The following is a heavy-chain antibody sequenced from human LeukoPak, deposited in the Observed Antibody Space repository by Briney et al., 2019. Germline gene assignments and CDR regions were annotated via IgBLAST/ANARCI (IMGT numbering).Heavy chain of an antibody. CDR3: ARVEYQLLYSFYFDY. J-gene: IGHJ4*02. CDR1: GGSISSGDYY. V-gene: IGHV4-30-4*08. Sequence: TLSLTCTVSGGSISSGDYYWSWIRQPPGKGLEWIGYIYYSGSTYYNPSLKSRVTISVDTSKNQFSLKLSSVTAAETAVYYCARVEYQLLYSFYFDYWGQGTLVTVSS. CDR2: IYYSGST. D-gene: IGHD2-2*02.